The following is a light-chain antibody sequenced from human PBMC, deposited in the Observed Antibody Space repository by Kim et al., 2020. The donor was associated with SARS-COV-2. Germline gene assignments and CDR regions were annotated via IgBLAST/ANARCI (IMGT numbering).Light chain of an antibody. CDR3: QSTDISGSWV. Sequence: SYELTQPPSVSVPPGQTARITCSGDVFPKQYSYWYQQKSGQAPVMVVYKDRARPSGIFERFSGSSSGTTVTLTIRGVQAEDEADYYCQSTDISGSWVFGG. V-gene: IGLV3-25*03. CDR1: VFPKQY. J-gene: IGLJ3*02. CDR2: KDR.